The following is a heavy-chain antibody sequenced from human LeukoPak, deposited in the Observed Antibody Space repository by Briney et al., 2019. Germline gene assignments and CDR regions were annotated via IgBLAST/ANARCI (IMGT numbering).Heavy chain of an antibody. V-gene: IGHV4-4*07. D-gene: IGHD6-19*01. J-gene: IGHJ4*02. CDR2: MYTSGST. CDR3: ARARVAVAGTFDY. CDR1: GGSISDYY. Sequence: SETLSLTCTVSGGSISDYYWSWIRQPAGKGLEWIGRMYTSGSTNYNPSLTNRVTMSVDTSKNQFSLKLSSVTAADTAVYYCARARVAVAGTFDYWGQGTLVTVSS.